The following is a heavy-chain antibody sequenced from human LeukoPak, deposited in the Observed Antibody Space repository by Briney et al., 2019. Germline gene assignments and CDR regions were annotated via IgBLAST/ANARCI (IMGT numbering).Heavy chain of an antibody. D-gene: IGHD4-11*01. J-gene: IGHJ5*02. Sequence: ASVKVSCKTSGFTFTTTAVQWVRQTRGQRLEWIGWLVVGSANTNYAQNFQGRVTFTRDISTSTAYMELSSLRSEDTAVYYCAADDTVALPWGQGTLLTVSS. CDR2: LVVGSANT. CDR3: AADDTVALP. V-gene: IGHV1-58*01. CDR1: GFTFTTTA.